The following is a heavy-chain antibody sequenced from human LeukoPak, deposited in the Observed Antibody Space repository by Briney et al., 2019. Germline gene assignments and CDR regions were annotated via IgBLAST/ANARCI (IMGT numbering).Heavy chain of an antibody. CDR2: INYSGST. Sequence: SETLSLTCTVSGGSISSGDYYWSWIRQPPGKGLEWIGYINYSGSTYYNPSLKSRVTISVDTSKNQFSLKLSSVTAADTAVYYCAREGCSSTSCLDYWGQGTLVTVSS. J-gene: IGHJ4*02. V-gene: IGHV4-30-4*08. CDR1: GGSISSGDYY. CDR3: AREGCSSTSCLDY. D-gene: IGHD2-2*01.